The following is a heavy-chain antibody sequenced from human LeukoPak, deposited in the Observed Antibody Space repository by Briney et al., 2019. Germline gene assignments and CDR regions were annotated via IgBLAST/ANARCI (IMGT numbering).Heavy chain of an antibody. J-gene: IGHJ6*02. D-gene: IGHD2-15*01. CDR3: ARGSRYCSGGSCYYYYYGMDV. CDR2: IYYSGST. V-gene: IGHV4-39*07. CDR1: GGSISSSSYY. Sequence: PSETLSLTCTVSGGSISSSSYYWGWIRQPPGKGLEWIGSIYYSGSTYYNPSLKSRVTISVDTSKNQFSLKLSSVTAADTAVYYCARGSRYCSGGSCYYYYYGMDVWGQGTTVTVSS.